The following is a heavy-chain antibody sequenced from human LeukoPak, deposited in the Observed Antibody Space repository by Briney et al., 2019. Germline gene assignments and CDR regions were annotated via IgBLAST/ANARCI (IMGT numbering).Heavy chain of an antibody. CDR1: GGSISSGDYY. Sequence: SQTLSLTCTVSGGSISSGDYYWSWIRQPPGKGLEWIGYIYYSGSTYYNASPKSRVTISRDTSKNQFSLKLNSVTAADTAVYYCARDRNYYGSGSLNWFDPWGQGTLVTVSS. CDR3: ARDRNYYGSGSLNWFDP. J-gene: IGHJ5*02. V-gene: IGHV4-30-4*01. CDR2: IYYSGST. D-gene: IGHD3-10*01.